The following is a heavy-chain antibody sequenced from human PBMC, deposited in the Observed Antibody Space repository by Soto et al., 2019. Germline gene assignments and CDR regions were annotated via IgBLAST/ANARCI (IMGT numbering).Heavy chain of an antibody. V-gene: IGHV2-5*02. Sequence: QITLKESGPPLMNPTQTLTLTCTLSGVSLSATGVGVDWIRQPPGKALEWLALIYWDDDIRYSPSLKSRLTITKDTSKNQVVLTVTNMDPMDTATYYCAHRRGGPPDVWGQGSLVTVSS. D-gene: IGHD3-16*01. CDR1: GVSLSATGVG. J-gene: IGHJ4*02. CDR3: AHRRGGPPDV. CDR2: IYWDDDI.